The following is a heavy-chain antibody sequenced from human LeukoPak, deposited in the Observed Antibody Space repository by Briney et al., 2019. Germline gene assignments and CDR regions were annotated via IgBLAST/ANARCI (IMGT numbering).Heavy chain of an antibody. CDR2: IYYSGST. D-gene: IGHD3-10*01. CDR3: ARRGWMVGYYFDY. J-gene: IGHJ4*02. CDR1: GGSISRRSYY. Sequence: SETPSLTCTVSGGSISRRSYYWGWIRQPPGKGLEWIGSIYYSGSTYYNPSLKSRVTISVDTSKNQFSLKLSSVTAADTAVYYCARRGWMVGYYFDYWGQGTLVTVSS. V-gene: IGHV4-39*01.